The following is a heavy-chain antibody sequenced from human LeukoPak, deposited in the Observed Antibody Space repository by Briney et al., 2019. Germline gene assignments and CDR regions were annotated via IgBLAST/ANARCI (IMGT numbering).Heavy chain of an antibody. D-gene: IGHD1-7*01. CDR2: ISYDGSNK. J-gene: IGHJ4*02. V-gene: IGHV3-30*04. CDR3: AKERVPGTGTTSSGLGN. Sequence: PGGSLRLSCAASGFTFSSYAMHWVRQAPGKGLEWVAVISYDGSNKYYADSVKGRFTISRDNSKNTLYLQMNSLRAEDTAVYYCAKERVPGTGTTSSGLGNWGQGTLVTVSS. CDR1: GFTFSSYA.